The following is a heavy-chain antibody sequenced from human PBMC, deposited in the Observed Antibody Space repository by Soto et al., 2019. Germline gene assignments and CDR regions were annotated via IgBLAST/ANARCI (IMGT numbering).Heavy chain of an antibody. Sequence: SAVSGGCRSRTAWCWTRQSPDKGLGWLGYVFYGGTDYNPSLGGRVSMSVETSNRQFYLKLTSVTVADTAVYYCASYRGALYFASWGPGILVSGS. D-gene: IGHD3-16*01. J-gene: IGHJ4*02. CDR3: ASYRGALYFAS. CDR2: VFYGGT. CDR1: GGCRSRTA. V-gene: IGHV4-59*01.